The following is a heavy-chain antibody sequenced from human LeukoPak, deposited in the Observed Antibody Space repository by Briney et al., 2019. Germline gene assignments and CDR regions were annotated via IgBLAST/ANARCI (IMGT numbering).Heavy chain of an antibody. D-gene: IGHD6-13*01. J-gene: IGHJ4*02. Sequence: GGSLRLSCAASGFTFSSYSMNWVRQAPGKGLAWVSSISSSSSYIYYADSVKGRFTVSRDNAKNSLYLQMNSLRAEDTAVYYCARAGSSSLCYWGQGTLVTVSS. V-gene: IGHV3-21*01. CDR3: ARAGSSSLCY. CDR1: GFTFSSYS. CDR2: ISSSSSYI.